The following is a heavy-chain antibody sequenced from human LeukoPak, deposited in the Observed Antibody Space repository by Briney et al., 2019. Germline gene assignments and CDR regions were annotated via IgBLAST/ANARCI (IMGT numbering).Heavy chain of an antibody. J-gene: IGHJ4*02. CDR1: GYTFTSYD. CDR3: ARDGSHSGYDRGYYDYVWGSYTFDY. Sequence: ASVKVSCKASGYTFTSYDINWVRQATGQGLEWMGWMNPNSGNTGYAQKFQGRVTMTRDMSTSTVYMELSSLRSDDTAVYYCARDGSHSGYDRGYYDYVWGSYTFDYWGQGTLVTVSS. D-gene: IGHD3-16*01. CDR2: MNPNSGNT. V-gene: IGHV1-8*01.